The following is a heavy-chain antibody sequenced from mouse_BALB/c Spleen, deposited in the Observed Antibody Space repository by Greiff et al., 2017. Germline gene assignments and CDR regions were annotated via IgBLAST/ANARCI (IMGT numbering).Heavy chain of an antibody. CDR2: ISSGGSYT. CDR3: ARQNYRYDEEAWFAY. J-gene: IGHJ3*01. V-gene: IGHV5-6*01. Sequence: EVQVVESGGDLVKPGGSLKLSCAASGFTFSSYGMSWVRQTPDKRLEWVATISSGGSYTYYPDSVKGRFTISRDNAKNTLYLQMSSLKSEDTAMYYCARQNYRYDEEAWFAYWGQGTLVTVSA. CDR1: GFTFSSYG. D-gene: IGHD2-14*01.